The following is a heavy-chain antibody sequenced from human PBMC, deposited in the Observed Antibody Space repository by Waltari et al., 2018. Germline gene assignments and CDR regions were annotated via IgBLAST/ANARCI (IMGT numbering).Heavy chain of an antibody. V-gene: IGHV1-46*01. CDR3: ARLGITMTPDY. CDR2: LNSGGDTT. J-gene: IGHJ4*02. Sequence: QVQLVQSGAELKKPGASVKLSCKASGYTFPSYYLQWVRQAPGQGLEWMGVLNSGGDTTIYAQKFQGRVTMTRDTSTSTVYMELSSLRSEDTAVYYCARLGITMTPDYWGQGTLVTVSS. CDR1: GYTFPSYY.